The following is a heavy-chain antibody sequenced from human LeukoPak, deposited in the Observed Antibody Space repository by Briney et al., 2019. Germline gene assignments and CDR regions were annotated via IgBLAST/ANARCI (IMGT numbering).Heavy chain of an antibody. V-gene: IGHV3-74*03. CDR2: INSDATSI. J-gene: IGHJ4*02. CDR3: ARGGQLAAFDY. D-gene: IGHD2-15*01. CDR1: GFILSKFW. Sequence: GGSLRLSCAASGFILSKFWVTWVRQAPGKGLVWVAGINSDATSITYAASVKGRFTISRDNAKNTLDLQMNSLRDEDTAVYYCARGGQLAAFDYWGQGTLVTVSS.